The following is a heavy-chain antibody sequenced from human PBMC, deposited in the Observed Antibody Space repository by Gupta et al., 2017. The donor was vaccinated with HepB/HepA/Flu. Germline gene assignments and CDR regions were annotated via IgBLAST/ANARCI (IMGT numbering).Heavy chain of an antibody. Sequence: EVQLVESGGGLVKPGGSLRLSCAASGFTFSSYSMNWVRQAPGKGLEWVSSISSSSSDIYYADSVKGRFTISRDNAKNSLYLQMNSLRAEDTAVYYCARAIEYSSSSFDYWGQGTLVTVSS. J-gene: IGHJ4*02. CDR3: ARAIEYSSSSFDY. V-gene: IGHV3-21*01. CDR1: GFTFSSYS. D-gene: IGHD6-6*01. CDR2: ISSSSSDI.